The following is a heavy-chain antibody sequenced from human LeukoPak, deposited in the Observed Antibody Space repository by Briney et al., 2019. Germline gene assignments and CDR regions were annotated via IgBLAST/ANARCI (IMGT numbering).Heavy chain of an antibody. CDR1: GFAFGDFW. D-gene: IGHD6-13*01. CDR3: ARDTQQLDGNYMDV. CDR2: IKQDGSAK. J-gene: IGHJ6*03. V-gene: IGHV3-7*01. Sequence: GGSLRLSCAASGFAFGDFWMSWVRQTPGKGLESVANIKQDGSAKEYVDSVKGRFTISRDDAKNSLYLQMNNLREDDTGVYYCARDTQQLDGNYMDVWGKGTTVTVSS.